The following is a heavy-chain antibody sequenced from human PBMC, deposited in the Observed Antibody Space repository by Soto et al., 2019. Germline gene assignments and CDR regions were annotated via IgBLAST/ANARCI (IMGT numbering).Heavy chain of an antibody. J-gene: IGHJ5*02. V-gene: IGHV4-31*03. CDR2: IYYSGST. CDR3: ARDKRITGGMYNWFDPWGQGFDP. Sequence: SETLSLTCTVSGDSISSGAYYWAWIRQHPVKGLEWIGYIYYSGSTYYNPSLKSRVTISVDTSKNQFSLKLSSVTAADTAVYYCARDKRITGGMYNWFDPWGQGFDPWGQGTLVTVSS. D-gene: IGHD1-20*01. CDR1: GDSISSGAYY.